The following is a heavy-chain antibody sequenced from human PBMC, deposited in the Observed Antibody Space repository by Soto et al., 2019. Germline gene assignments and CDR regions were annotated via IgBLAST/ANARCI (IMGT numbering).Heavy chain of an antibody. CDR2: ISSSGSTI. D-gene: IGHD3-16*02. Sequence: QVQLVESGGGLVKPGGSLRLSCAASGFTFSDYYMSWIRQAPGQGLEWVSYISSSGSTIYYADSVKGRFTISRDNAKNSLYLQMNSLRAEDTAVYYCARDNVDYIWGSYRSRAFDIWGQGTMVTVSS. J-gene: IGHJ3*02. CDR3: ARDNVDYIWGSYRSRAFDI. CDR1: GFTFSDYY. V-gene: IGHV3-11*01.